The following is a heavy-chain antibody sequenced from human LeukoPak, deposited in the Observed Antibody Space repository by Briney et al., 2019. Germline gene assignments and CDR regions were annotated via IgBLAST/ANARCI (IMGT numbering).Heavy chain of an antibody. CDR2: IYDSGST. V-gene: IGHV4-30-4*01. CDR1: GASIRSGDYY. CDR3: ARDCSGGSCYGAFDI. J-gene: IGHJ3*02. Sequence: SETLSLTCTVSGASIRSGDYYWSWIRQPPGKGLEWIGYIYDSGSTYYNPSLKSRITMSVDTSENRFSLKLSSVTATDTAVYYCARDCSGGSCYGAFDIWGQGTMVTVSS. D-gene: IGHD2-15*01.